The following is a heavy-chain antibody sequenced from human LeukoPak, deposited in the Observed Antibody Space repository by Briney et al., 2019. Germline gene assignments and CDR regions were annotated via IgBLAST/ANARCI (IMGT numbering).Heavy chain of an antibody. D-gene: IGHD3-10*01. V-gene: IGHV3-23*01. Sequence: GGSLRLSCAASGFTFSDYAMSWVRQAPEKGLEWVSAISGSGVSTYFSDYYLDSVTGRFTISRDNAKNSLYQQMNSLRAEDTALYYCAKDWRGTMVRGVISWFDPWGQGTLVTVSS. CDR2: ISGSGVST. J-gene: IGHJ5*02. CDR1: GFTFSDYA. CDR3: AKDWRGTMVRGVISWFDP.